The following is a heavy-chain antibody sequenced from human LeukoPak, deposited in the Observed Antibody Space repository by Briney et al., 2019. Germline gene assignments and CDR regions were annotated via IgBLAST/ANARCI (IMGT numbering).Heavy chain of an antibody. CDR2: IYYSGST. CDR1: GGSISNYY. J-gene: IGHJ4*02. D-gene: IGHD6-19*01. CDR3: ARVPYSSGWYSVDY. V-gene: IGHV4-59*01. Sequence: PSETLSLTCTVSGGSISNYYWSWIRQPPGKGLEWIGYIYYSGSTSYNPSLKSRVTISVDTSKNQFSLKLSSVTAADTAVYYCARVPYSSGWYSVDYWGQGTLVTVSS.